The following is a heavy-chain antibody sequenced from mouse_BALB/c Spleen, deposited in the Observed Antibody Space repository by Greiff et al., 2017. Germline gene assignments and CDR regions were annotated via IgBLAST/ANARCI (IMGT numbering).Heavy chain of an antibody. CDR2: IWAGGST. V-gene: IGHV2-9*02. J-gene: IGHJ1*01. Sequence: QVQLKESGPGLVAPSQSLSITCTVSGFSLTSYGVHWVRQPPGKGLEWLGVIWAGGSTNYNSALMSRLSISKDNSKSQVFLKMNSLQTDDTAMYYCARGDYYGSSWYFDVWGAGTTVTVSS. CDR3: ARGDYYGSSWYFDV. CDR1: GFSLTSYG. D-gene: IGHD1-1*01.